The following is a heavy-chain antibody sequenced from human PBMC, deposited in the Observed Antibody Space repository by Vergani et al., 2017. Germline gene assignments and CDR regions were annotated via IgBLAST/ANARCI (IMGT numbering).Heavy chain of an antibody. J-gene: IGHJ4*02. CDR2: IIPSFGHA. CDR3: ASGDSGSYYIRYYFDY. D-gene: IGHD1-26*01. CDR1: GGTFSSYA. Sequence: QVQLVQSGAEVKKPGSSVKVSCKASGGTFSSYAISWVRQAPGQGLEWMGGIIPSFGHANYAQKFKGRVTITADGSTSPAYMALSSLRSEDTAVYYCASGDSGSYYIRYYFDYWGQGTLVTVSS. V-gene: IGHV1-69*13.